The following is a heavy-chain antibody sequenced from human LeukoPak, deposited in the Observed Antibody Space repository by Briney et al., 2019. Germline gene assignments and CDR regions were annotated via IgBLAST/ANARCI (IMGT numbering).Heavy chain of an antibody. J-gene: IGHJ4*02. Sequence: GGSLRLSCAASGFTFSSYAMSWVRQAPGKGLEWVSAISGSGGSTYYADSVKGRFTISRDNSENTLYLQMNSLRAEDTAVYYCAKDPSYGDYAHFDYWGQGTLVTVSS. CDR1: GFTFSSYA. D-gene: IGHD4-17*01. V-gene: IGHV3-23*01. CDR2: ISGSGGST. CDR3: AKDPSYGDYAHFDY.